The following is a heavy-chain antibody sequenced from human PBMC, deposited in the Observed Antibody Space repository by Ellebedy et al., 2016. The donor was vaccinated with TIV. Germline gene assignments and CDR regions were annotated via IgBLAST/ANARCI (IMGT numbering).Heavy chain of an antibody. CDR3: AKDHYYDSSGYDDY. D-gene: IGHD3-22*01. V-gene: IGHV3-30*18. Sequence: GESLKISXAASGFTFSNYGMHWVRQAPGKGLEWVAFISYDGSDKYYADSVKGRFTISRDNSKNSLYLQMNSLRAEDTAVYYCAKDHYYDSSGYDDYWGQGTLVTVSS. CDR1: GFTFSNYG. J-gene: IGHJ4*02. CDR2: ISYDGSDK.